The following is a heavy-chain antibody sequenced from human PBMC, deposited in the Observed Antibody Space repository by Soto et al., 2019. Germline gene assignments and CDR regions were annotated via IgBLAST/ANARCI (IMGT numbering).Heavy chain of an antibody. V-gene: IGHV1-2*02. CDR3: ARDQDYYYGMDV. J-gene: IGHJ6*02. CDR1: GYTFTGYY. CDR2: INPNSGGT. Sequence: ASVKVSCKASGYTFTGYYMRWVRQAPGQGLEWMGWINPNSGGTNYAQKFQGRVTMTRDTSISTAYMELSRLRSDDTAVYYCARDQDYYYGMDVWGQGTTVTVSS.